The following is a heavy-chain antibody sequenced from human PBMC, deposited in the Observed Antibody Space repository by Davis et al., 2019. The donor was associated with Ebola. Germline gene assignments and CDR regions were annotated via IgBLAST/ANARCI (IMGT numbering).Heavy chain of an antibody. J-gene: IGHJ4*02. CDR3: TRDFDRVRE. Sequence: GESLKISCAASGFTFGNYWMHWVRQTPGKGLVWVSRINPDGGRTGYADSVKGRFTISRDNAKNTVYLQMNSLKAEDTAVYYCTRDFDRVREWGQGTLVTVSS. V-gene: IGHV3-74*01. CDR2: INPDGGRT. D-gene: IGHD3-22*01. CDR1: GFTFGNYW.